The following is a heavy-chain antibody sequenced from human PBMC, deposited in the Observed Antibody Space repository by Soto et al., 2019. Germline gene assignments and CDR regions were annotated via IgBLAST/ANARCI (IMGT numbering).Heavy chain of an antibody. D-gene: IGHD5-12*01. CDR1: GGSISSYY. V-gene: IGHV4-59*01. CDR3: AREGRRARGDSDDACEI. CDR2: IYYSGST. J-gene: IGHJ3*02. Sequence: QVQLQESGPGLVKPSETLSLTCTVSGGSISSYYWSWIRQPPGKGLEWIGYIYYSGSTNYNPSLKSRVTISVDTSKNQFSLKLSAVTDADTAVYYCAREGRRARGDSDDACEIWGQGTMVTVSS.